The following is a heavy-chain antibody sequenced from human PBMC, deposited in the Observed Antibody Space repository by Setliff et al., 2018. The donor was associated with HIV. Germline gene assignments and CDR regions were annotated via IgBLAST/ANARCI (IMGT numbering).Heavy chain of an antibody. J-gene: IGHJ4*02. CDR3: MRHSFH. D-gene: IGHD2-21*01. Sequence: GASVKVSCKVSGHRLTELSIHWVRQAPGEGLEWVGGFDPEDDETVYAQKFEGRVTMTRNTSINTAYMELSSLTSEDTALYYCMRHSFHWGQGTPVTVSS. CDR2: FDPEDDET. V-gene: IGHV1-24*01. CDR1: GHRLTELS.